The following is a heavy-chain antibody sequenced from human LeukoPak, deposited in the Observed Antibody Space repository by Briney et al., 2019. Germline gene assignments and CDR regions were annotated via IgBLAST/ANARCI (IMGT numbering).Heavy chain of an antibody. V-gene: IGHV4-39*07. J-gene: IGHJ4*02. Sequence: SETLSLTCTVSGGSISSSSYYWGWIRQPPGKGLEWIGSIYYSGSTYYNPSLKSRVTISVDTSKNQFSLKLSSVTAADTAVYYCARVPYSSGWYTGGYFDYWGQGTLVTVSS. D-gene: IGHD6-19*01. CDR1: GGSISSSSYY. CDR2: IYYSGST. CDR3: ARVPYSSGWYTGGYFDY.